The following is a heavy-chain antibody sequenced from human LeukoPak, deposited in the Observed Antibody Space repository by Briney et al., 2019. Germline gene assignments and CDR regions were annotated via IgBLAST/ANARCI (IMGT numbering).Heavy chain of an antibody. J-gene: IGHJ4*02. Sequence: GGSLRLSCAASGFSFSSYGMHWVRQAPGKGLEWVAVIWYDGSKKYFPDSVKGRFTISRDNSKNTLYLQLNSLRAEDTAVYYCARAFGDNVSSAPLIDYWGQGTLVTVSS. CDR3: ARAFGDNVSSAPLIDY. D-gene: IGHD2-21*02. CDR1: GFSFSSYG. CDR2: IWYDGSKK. V-gene: IGHV3-33*01.